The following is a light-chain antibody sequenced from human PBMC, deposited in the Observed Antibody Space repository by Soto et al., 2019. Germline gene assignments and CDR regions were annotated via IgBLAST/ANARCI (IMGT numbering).Light chain of an antibody. CDR3: QQSFTTLRT. V-gene: IGKV1-39*01. J-gene: IGKJ1*01. CDR2: AAT. CDR1: QTITTF. Sequence: DLQMTQSPSSLSASVGDRVTISCRAGQTITTFLNWYQQRPGKAPRLLIYAATSLQSGVPSRFSASGSGTDFTLTISSLQPEDFATYYCQQSFTTLRTFGQGTKVEMK.